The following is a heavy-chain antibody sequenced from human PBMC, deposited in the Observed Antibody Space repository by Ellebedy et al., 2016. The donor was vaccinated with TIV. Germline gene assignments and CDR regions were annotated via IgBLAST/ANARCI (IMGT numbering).Heavy chain of an antibody. Sequence: SETLSLTCIVSGGSMNNHYWTWIRQPPGKGLEWIGYVYYTGSTSYNPSLRGRVTISIDTSKNRFSLKLDSVTAADTAVYYCARELGGTCYFDYWGQGTLVTVS. D-gene: IGHD3-10*01. CDR1: GGSMNNHY. V-gene: IGHV4-59*11. CDR3: ARELGGTCYFDY. J-gene: IGHJ4*02. CDR2: VYYTGST.